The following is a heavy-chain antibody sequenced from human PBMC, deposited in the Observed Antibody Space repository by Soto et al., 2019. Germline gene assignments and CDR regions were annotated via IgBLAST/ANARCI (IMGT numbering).Heavy chain of an antibody. CDR1: GDSVSNNNAG. Sequence: PSQTLSLTCAISGDSVSNNNAGWNWIRQSPSRGLEWLGRTYYRSKWIHDYAESVKSRITITADTSKNQFSLQLTSVTPEDTAVYFCPREYYDTNGSVWGQGTTVTISS. J-gene: IGHJ6*02. V-gene: IGHV6-1*01. D-gene: IGHD3-22*01. CDR3: PREYYDTNGSV. CDR2: TYYRSKWIH.